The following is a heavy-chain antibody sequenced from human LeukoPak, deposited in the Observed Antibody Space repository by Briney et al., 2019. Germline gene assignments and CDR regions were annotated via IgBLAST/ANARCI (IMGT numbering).Heavy chain of an antibody. CDR1: GYTFTSYY. CDR3: ARYGFSTVWQGRWPSFDI. D-gene: IGHD6-13*01. Sequence: ASVKVSCKASGYTFTSYYMHWVRQAPGQGLEWMGIINPTTGDTTYAQKFQGRLTMTRDRSTSTGYLELSSLHTEETAVFYWARYGFSTVWQGRWPSFDIWGQGTVVTVSS. V-gene: IGHV1-46*01. J-gene: IGHJ3*02. CDR2: INPTTGDT.